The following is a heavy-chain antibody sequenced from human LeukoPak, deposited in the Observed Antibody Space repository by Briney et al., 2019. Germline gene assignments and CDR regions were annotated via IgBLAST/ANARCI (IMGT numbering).Heavy chain of an antibody. CDR2: IYYSGST. J-gene: IGHJ4*02. CDR3: ARQTRRYDSSGYRCFDY. CDR1: GGSISSSSYY. D-gene: IGHD3-22*01. Sequence: SETLSLTCTVSGGSISSSSYYWGWIRQPPGKGREWIGSIYYSGSTYYNPSLKSRVTISVDTSKNQFSLKLSSVTAADTAVYYCARQTRRYDSSGYRCFDYWGQGTLVTVSS. V-gene: IGHV4-39*01.